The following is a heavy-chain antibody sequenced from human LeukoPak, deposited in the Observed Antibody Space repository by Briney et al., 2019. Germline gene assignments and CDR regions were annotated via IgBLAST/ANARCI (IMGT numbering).Heavy chain of an antibody. Sequence: GGSLRLSCAASGFTFDDYGMSWVRQAPGKGLEWVSGINWNGGSTGYADSVKGRFTISRDNAKNSLDLQMNSLRAEDTALYYCARGKYSSSWYGVFDYWGQGTLVTVSS. V-gene: IGHV3-20*04. CDR2: INWNGGST. CDR3: ARGKYSSSWYGVFDY. J-gene: IGHJ4*02. D-gene: IGHD6-13*01. CDR1: GFTFDDYG.